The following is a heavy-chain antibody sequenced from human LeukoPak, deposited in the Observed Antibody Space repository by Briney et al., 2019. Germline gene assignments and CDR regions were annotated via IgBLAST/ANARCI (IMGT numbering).Heavy chain of an antibody. Sequence: GGSLRLSCAASGFTVSSNYMSWVRQAPGKGLEWVSIIYSGGSTFYADSVKGRFTISRDNSKNTLYLQMNSLRAEDTAVYYCARAGHGYYYGSGSYYWGQGTLVTVSS. CDR2: IYSGGST. J-gene: IGHJ4*02. V-gene: IGHV3-53*05. CDR3: ARAGHGYYYGSGSYY. CDR1: GFTVSSNY. D-gene: IGHD3-10*01.